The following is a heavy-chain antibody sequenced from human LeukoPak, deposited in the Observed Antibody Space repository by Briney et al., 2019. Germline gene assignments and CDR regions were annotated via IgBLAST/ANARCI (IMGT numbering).Heavy chain of an antibody. V-gene: IGHV3-48*03. CDR2: ISSSGSTI. CDR3: ARGPSSTNLLWFDY. J-gene: IGHJ4*02. D-gene: IGHD2-2*01. CDR1: GFTFDDYG. Sequence: GGSLRLSCAASGFTFDDYGMSWVRQAPGKGLEWVSYISSSGSTIHYADSVKGRFTISRDNAKNSLYLQVNSLRAEDTAVYYCARGPSSTNLLWFDYWGQGTLVTVSS.